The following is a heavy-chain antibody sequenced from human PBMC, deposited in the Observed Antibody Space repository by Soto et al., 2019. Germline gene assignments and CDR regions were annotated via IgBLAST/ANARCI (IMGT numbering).Heavy chain of an antibody. Sequence: GGSLRLSCAASGFSFRTFDMSWVRQAPGKGLEWVSGISGRGDATYFADSVKGRFSISSDNLKNTLYLHMSSLRADDTAVYYCAKPGYYDGSFFYYYLDSWGQGTQVTSPQ. D-gene: IGHD3-22*01. CDR1: GFSFRTFD. CDR2: ISGRGDAT. J-gene: IGHJ4*02. V-gene: IGHV3-23*01. CDR3: AKPGYYDGSFFYYYLDS.